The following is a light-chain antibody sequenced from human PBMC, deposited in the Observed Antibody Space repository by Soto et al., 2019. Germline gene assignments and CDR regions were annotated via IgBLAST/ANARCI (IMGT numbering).Light chain of an antibody. J-gene: IGKJ4*01. CDR2: GSS. Sequence: RVMTQSPATLSVSPGERATLSCRASQGVNSNLAWYQQKPGQAPRLLIYGSSTRATGIPARFSGSGSGTEFTLTTSSLQSEDLAFYYCQQYNNWPLTFGGGTKVEIE. V-gene: IGKV3-15*01. CDR3: QQYNNWPLT. CDR1: QGVNSN.